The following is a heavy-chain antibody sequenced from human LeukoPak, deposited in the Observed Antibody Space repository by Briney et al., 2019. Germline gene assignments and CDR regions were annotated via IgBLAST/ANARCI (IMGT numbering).Heavy chain of an antibody. CDR3: ASESIVLKVYADGKAFDV. D-gene: IGHD2-8*01. J-gene: IGHJ3*01. CDR2: FDPEDGER. Sequence: ASVKVSCKVSGYSLSELHMHWVRQAPGKGLEWMGGFDPEDGERNYAQKFQGRITMTEDTSTDTAYMELKRLRSEDTAVYYCASESIVLKVYADGKAFDVWGQGTMVTVSS. V-gene: IGHV1-24*01. CDR1: GYSLSELH.